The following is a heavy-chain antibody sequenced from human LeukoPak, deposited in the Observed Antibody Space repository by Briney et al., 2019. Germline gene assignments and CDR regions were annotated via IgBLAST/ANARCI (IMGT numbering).Heavy chain of an antibody. D-gene: IGHD2-2*01. V-gene: IGHV3-30*01. CDR3: AVPAASFDY. CDR1: GFTFSSYA. CDR2: ISYDGSNK. Sequence: GSLRLSCAASGFTFSSYAMHWVRQAPGKGLEWVAVISYDGSNKYYADSVKGRFTISRDNSKNTLYLQMNSLRAEDTAVYYCAVPAASFDYWAREPWSPSPQ. J-gene: IGHJ4*02.